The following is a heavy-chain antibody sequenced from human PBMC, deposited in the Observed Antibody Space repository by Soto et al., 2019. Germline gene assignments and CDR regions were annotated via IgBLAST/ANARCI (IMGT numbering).Heavy chain of an antibody. V-gene: IGHV4-34*01. J-gene: IGHJ4*02. CDR1: NGTFSGYY. CDR2: INQSGST. D-gene: IGHD2-15*01. Sequence: SETLCLTCAIDNGTFSGYYLSWIRLPPGKGLEWIGEINQSGSTNYNPSLKSRVTISVDTSKNQFSLKLSSVTAADTAVYYCARPCNSGTCSADSWGQGTLVTVSS. CDR3: ARPCNSGTCSADS.